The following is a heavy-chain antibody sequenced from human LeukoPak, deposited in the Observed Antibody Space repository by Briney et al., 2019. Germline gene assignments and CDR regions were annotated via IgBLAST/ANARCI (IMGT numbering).Heavy chain of an antibody. CDR1: GFTFSSYE. D-gene: IGHD5-24*01. J-gene: IGHJ4*02. CDR2: ISGSGGST. CDR3: AKERRRDGYSIFDY. Sequence: PGGSLRLSCAASGFTFSSYEMNWVRQAPGKGLEWVSYISGSGGSTYYADSVKGRFTISRDNSKNTLYLQMNSLRAEDTAVYYCAKERRRDGYSIFDYWGQGTLVTVSS. V-gene: IGHV3-23*01.